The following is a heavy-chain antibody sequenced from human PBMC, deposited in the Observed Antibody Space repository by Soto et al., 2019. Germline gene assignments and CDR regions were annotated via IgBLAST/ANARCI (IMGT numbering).Heavy chain of an antibody. CDR2: INPNSGGT. J-gene: IGHJ4*02. V-gene: IGHV1-2*02. CDR1: GYTFTGYY. Sequence: EASVKVSCKASGYTFTGYYMHWVRQAPGQGLEWMGWINPNSGGTNYAQKFRGRVTMTRDTSISTAYMELSRLRSDDTAVYYCASANIAVAGTRSDSDYWGQGTLVTVSS. CDR3: ASANIAVAGTRSDSDY. D-gene: IGHD6-19*01.